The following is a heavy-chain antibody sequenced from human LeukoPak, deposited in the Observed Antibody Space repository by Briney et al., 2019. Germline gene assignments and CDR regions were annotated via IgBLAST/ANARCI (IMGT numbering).Heavy chain of an antibody. Sequence: SGTLSLTCTVSGYSISSGYYWGWSRPPPGRVLEWIGESTHSGSTNYNPSLKGRVTISVDTSKNQFYLKMNSLTAADTAVYYCAIARRLGAGPGGEDYWGEETLVSV. CDR2: STHSGST. J-gene: IGHJ4*02. CDR3: AIARRLGAGPGGEDY. V-gene: IGHV4-38-2*02. CDR1: GYSISSGYY. D-gene: IGHD3-16*01.